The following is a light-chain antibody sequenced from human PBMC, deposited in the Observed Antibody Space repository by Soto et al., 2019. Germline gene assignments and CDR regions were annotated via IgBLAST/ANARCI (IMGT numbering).Light chain of an antibody. CDR3: QQSHSTPPT. Sequence: IRMTRLPSSSCLAVGNRPTIICXASQSINNFLNWYQQRQGQVPKLLIYAASTLHTGVPSRFSGSGSGTDFTLTITSLQPEDFTTYYCQQSHSTPPTFGQGTKV. CDR2: AAS. J-gene: IGKJ1*01. CDR1: QSINNF. V-gene: IGKV1-39*01.